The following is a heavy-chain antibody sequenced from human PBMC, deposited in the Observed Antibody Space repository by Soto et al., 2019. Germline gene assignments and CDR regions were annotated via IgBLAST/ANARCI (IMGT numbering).Heavy chain of an antibody. Sequence: GGSLRLSCAASGFTFSSYAMHWVRQAPGKGLEWVAVISYDGSNKYYADSVMGRFTISRDNSKNTLYLQMNSLRAEDTAVYYCARELLNDSSGYGDYWGQGTLVTVS. CDR2: ISYDGSNK. CDR1: GFTFSSYA. J-gene: IGHJ4*02. CDR3: ARELLNDSSGYGDY. V-gene: IGHV3-30-3*01. D-gene: IGHD3-22*01.